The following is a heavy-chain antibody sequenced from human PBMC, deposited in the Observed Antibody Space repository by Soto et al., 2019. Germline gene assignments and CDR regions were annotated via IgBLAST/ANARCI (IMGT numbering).Heavy chain of an antibody. CDR2: IDPSDSYT. D-gene: IGHD4-17*01. J-gene: IGHJ6*02. CDR1: GYSFTSYW. CDR3: NSGVGDYSHYYYGMDV. V-gene: IGHV5-10-1*01. Sequence: PGESLKTSFKGSGYSFTSYWISWVRQVPGKGLEWMGRIDPSDSYTNYSPSFQGHVTISADKSISTAYLQWSSLKASDTAMYYCNSGVGDYSHYYYGMDVWGQGTTVTVSS.